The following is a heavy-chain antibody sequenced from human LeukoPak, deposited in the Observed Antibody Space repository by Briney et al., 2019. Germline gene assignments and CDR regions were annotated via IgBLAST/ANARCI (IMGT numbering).Heavy chain of an antibody. CDR1: GFTFSSYG. D-gene: IGHD3-10*01. Sequence: GGSLRLSCAASGFTFSSYGMHWVRHAPGKGLEWVAVISYDGSNKYYADSVKGRFTISRDNSKNTLYLQMNSLRAEDTAVYYCGGVRGQIDPWGQGTLVTVSS. CDR2: ISYDGSNK. V-gene: IGHV3-30*03. J-gene: IGHJ5*02. CDR3: GGVRGQIDP.